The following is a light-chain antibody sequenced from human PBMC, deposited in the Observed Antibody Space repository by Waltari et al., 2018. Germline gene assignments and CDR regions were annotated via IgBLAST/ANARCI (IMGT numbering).Light chain of an antibody. V-gene: IGKV3-11*01. CDR2: DAS. J-gene: IGKJ2*01. CDR1: QSVNSF. Sequence: EIVMTQSPATLSVSPGERATLSCRASQSVNSFLAWYQQKPGQAPRLLIYDASNRATGIPARFSGSASGTDFTLTISSLEPEDFAVYYCQQRANWPYTFGRGTELEIK. CDR3: QQRANWPYT.